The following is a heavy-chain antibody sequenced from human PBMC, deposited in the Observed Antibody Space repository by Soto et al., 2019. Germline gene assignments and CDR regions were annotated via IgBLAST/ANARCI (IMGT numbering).Heavy chain of an antibody. Sequence: PGGSLRLSCAASGFTFDYYTMHWVRQAPGKGLEWVSLISWDGGSTYYADSVRGRFTISRDNSKNSLYLQMNSLRTEDTALYYCAKAXSSSWSLASYYYYGMDVWGQGTTVTVSS. D-gene: IGHD6-13*01. CDR1: GFTFDYYT. CDR2: ISWDGGST. J-gene: IGHJ6*02. V-gene: IGHV3-43*01. CDR3: AKAXSSSWSLASYYYYGMDV.